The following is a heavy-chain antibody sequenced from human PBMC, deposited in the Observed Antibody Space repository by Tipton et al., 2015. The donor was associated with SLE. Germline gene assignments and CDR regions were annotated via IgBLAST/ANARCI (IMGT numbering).Heavy chain of an antibody. Sequence: TLSLTCTVSGAPISRFYWNWIRQSPGKGLEWIGYISNSGSTKYNPSLKSRVTISVDTPKNQFSLNLHSVTAADTAVYYCARGGDRDHGDYVEHSLDYWGQGTLVTVSS. D-gene: IGHD4-17*01. J-gene: IGHJ4*02. V-gene: IGHV4-59*01. CDR3: ARGGDRDHGDYVEHSLDY. CDR1: GAPISRFY. CDR2: ISNSGST.